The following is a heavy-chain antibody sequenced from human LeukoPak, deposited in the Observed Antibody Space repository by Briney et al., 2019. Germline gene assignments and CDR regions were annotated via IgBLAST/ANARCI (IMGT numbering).Heavy chain of an antibody. J-gene: IGHJ4*02. CDR2: IIPIFGTA. D-gene: IGHD3-3*01. V-gene: IGHV1-69*13. CDR3: ARDFRIGVVTPAVY. Sequence: SVKVSCKASGGTFSSYAISWVRQAPGQGLEWMGGIIPIFGTANYAQKFQGRVTITADESTSTAYMELSSLRSEDTAVYYCARDFRIGVVTPAVYWGQGTLVTVSS. CDR1: GGTFSSYA.